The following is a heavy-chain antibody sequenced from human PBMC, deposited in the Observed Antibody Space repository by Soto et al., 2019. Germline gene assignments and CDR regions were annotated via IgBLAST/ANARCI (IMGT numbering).Heavy chain of an antibody. CDR1: GFIFXNFG. V-gene: IGHV3-23*01. J-gene: IGHJ5*02. CDR3: AKNQGVELVPLATVDWFDP. Sequence: EVVLLESGGGLEQPGGXLRLSCAASGFIFXNFGMSWXRQAPGKGLEWISSISGSGFKKYYADSVKGRFTISRDNSKSTVYLELNNLSAEDTAVYHCAKNQGVELVPLATVDWFDPWGQGSVVTVSS. D-gene: IGHD1-26*01. CDR2: ISGSGFKK.